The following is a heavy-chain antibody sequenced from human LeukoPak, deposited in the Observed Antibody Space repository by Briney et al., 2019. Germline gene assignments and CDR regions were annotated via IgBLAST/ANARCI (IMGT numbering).Heavy chain of an antibody. CDR2: ISSSSSYI. CDR1: GFTFSSYS. J-gene: IGHJ4*02. V-gene: IGHV3-21*01. CDR3: ARDMVGDYVF. D-gene: IGHD4-17*01. Sequence: GESLRLSCAASGFTFSSYSMNWVRQAPGKGLEWVSSISSSSSYIYYADSVKGRFTISRDNAKNSLYLQMNSLRAEDTAVYYCARDMVGDYVFWGQGTLFTVSS.